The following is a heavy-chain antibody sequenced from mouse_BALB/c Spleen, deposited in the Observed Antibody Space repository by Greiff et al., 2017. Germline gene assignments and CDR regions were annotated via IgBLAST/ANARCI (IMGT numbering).Heavy chain of an antibody. Sequence: QVQLQQSGPGLVQPSQSLSITCTVSGFSLTSYGVHWVRQSPGKGLEWLGVIWSGGSTDYNAAFISRLSISKDNSKSQVFFKMNSLQANDTAIYYCARNRGYDGYFDYWGQGTTLTVSS. CDR1: GFSLTSYG. D-gene: IGHD2-3*01. CDR3: ARNRGYDGYFDY. V-gene: IGHV2-2*02. CDR2: IWSGGST. J-gene: IGHJ2*01.